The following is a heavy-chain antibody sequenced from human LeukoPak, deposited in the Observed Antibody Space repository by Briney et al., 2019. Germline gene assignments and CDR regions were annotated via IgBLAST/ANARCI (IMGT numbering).Heavy chain of an antibody. D-gene: IGHD3-9*01. Sequence: PSETLSLACAVYGGSFSGYYWSWIRQPPGKGLEWIGEINHSGSTNYNPSLKSRVTISVDTSKNQFSLKLSSVTAADTAVYYRARSPDYDILTGYYIAYWGQGTLVTVSS. CDR1: GGSFSGYY. J-gene: IGHJ4*02. V-gene: IGHV4-34*01. CDR3: ARSPDYDILTGYYIAY. CDR2: INHSGST.